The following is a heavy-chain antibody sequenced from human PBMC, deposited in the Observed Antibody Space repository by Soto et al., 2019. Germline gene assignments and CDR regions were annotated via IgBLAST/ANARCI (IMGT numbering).Heavy chain of an antibody. D-gene: IGHD1-26*01. CDR1: GFTFNKYT. CDR3: ARDKSGRYSIDY. J-gene: IGHJ4*02. Sequence: EVQLVESGGGLVQSGGSLRLTCAASGFTFNKYTMNWVRQAPGQGLEWLSYISGGGGTMFYADAVKGRVTISRDNAKNSLYLQMASLRAEDTAVYYCARDKSGRYSIDYWGQGTLVTVSS. CDR2: ISGGGGTM. V-gene: IGHV3-48*04.